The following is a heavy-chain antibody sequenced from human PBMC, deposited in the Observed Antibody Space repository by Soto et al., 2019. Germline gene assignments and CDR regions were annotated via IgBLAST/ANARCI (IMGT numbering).Heavy chain of an antibody. V-gene: IGHV5-51*01. CDR3: ATQISNFRYYHYGRDG. Sequence: ESLKVSCDGSGHPFTDYCIVWVRQLPGKGLEWMGIIYPGDSDTRYSPSFQGHVTITVDKSTSTAYLQWNTLKASDTAMYYCATQISNFRYYHYGRDGWDQGTTGSVSS. J-gene: IGHJ6*02. CDR2: IYPGDSDT. CDR1: GHPFTDYC. D-gene: IGHD3-9*01.